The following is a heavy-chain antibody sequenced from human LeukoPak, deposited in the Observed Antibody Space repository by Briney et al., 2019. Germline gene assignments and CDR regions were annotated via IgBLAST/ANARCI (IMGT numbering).Heavy chain of an antibody. CDR3: ARAPRDSSSSNYMRRFDY. D-gene: IGHD3-22*01. CDR1: AYSISSVNY. CDR2: IYHSGST. Sequence: SQTLSLTCAVSAYSISSVNYWVCIRQPPGQGLDWPGGIYHSGSTYYNPSLKSRVTMSVDTSKNQFSLKLSSVTAADTAVYYCARAPRDSSSSNYMRRFDYWGQGTLVTVSS. V-gene: IGHV4-38-2*01. J-gene: IGHJ4*02.